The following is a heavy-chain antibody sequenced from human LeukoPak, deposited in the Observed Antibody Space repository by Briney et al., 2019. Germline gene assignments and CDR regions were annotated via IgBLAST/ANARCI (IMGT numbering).Heavy chain of an antibody. V-gene: IGHV4-59*01. J-gene: IGHJ4*02. CDR1: GGSISSYY. Sequence: PSETLSLTCTVSGGSISSYYWSWIRQFPGKGLEWIGDISYSGSTKYNPTLKSRATISADTSKNQFSLKLTSVTAADTAVYYCAREARGSNAYYYNFWGQGTLVTVSS. D-gene: IGHD3-22*01. CDR2: ISYSGST. CDR3: AREARGSNAYYYNF.